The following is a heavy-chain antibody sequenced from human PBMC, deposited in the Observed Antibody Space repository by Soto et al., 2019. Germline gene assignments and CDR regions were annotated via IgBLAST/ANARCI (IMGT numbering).Heavy chain of an antibody. CDR2: IYYSGST. Sequence: PSETLSLTCTVSGGSISSGGYYWSWIRQHPGKGLEWIGYIYYSGSTYYNPSLKSRVTISVDTSKNQFSLKLSSVTAADTAVYYCARARSNDKTFDPWGQGTLVTVS. CDR1: GGSISSGGYY. J-gene: IGHJ5*02. CDR3: ARARSNDKTFDP. V-gene: IGHV4-31*03. D-gene: IGHD4-4*01.